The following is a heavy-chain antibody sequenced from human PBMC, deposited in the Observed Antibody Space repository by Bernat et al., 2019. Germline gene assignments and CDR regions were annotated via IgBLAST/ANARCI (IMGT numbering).Heavy chain of an antibody. CDR2: ISGSGGST. V-gene: IGHV3-23*01. J-gene: IGHJ5*02. CDR3: AKDLFTVPTPWFDP. D-gene: IGHD4-17*01. CDR1: GFTFSSYA. Sequence: EVQLLESGGGLVQPGGSLRLSCAASGFTFSSYAMSWVRQAPGKGLEWVSAISGSGGSTYYADSVKGRFTISRNNSKNTPYLQMNSLRAEDTVVYYCAKDLFTVPTPWFDPWGQGTLVTVSS.